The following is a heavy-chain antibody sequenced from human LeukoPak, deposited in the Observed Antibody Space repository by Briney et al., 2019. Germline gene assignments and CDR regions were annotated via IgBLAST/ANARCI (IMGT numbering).Heavy chain of an antibody. CDR3: ARVRQYDLRETMIVVGATEFADY. D-gene: IGHD3-22*01. Sequence: SETLSLTCTVSGGSISSSSYYWGWIRQPPGKGLEWIGSIYYSGSTYYNPSLKSRVTISVDTSKNQFSLKLSSVTAADTAVYYCARVRQYDLRETMIVVGATEFADYWGQGTLVTVSS. CDR1: GGSISSSSYY. CDR2: IYYSGST. J-gene: IGHJ4*02. V-gene: IGHV4-39*07.